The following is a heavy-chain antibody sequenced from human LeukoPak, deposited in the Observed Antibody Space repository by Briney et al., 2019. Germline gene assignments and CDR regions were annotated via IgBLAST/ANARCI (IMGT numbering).Heavy chain of an antibody. CDR1: GFTFSDYY. D-gene: IGHD2-21*01. CDR2: ISGSGYTT. J-gene: IGHJ3*02. V-gene: IGHV3-11*01. Sequence: GGSLRLSCAASGFTFSDYYMTWIRHTPGKGLEWVSYISGSGYTTYYADSVKGRFTISRDNSKNTLYLQMNSLRAEDTAVYYCARRLVGPRGAFDIWGQGTMVTVPS. CDR3: ARRLVGPRGAFDI.